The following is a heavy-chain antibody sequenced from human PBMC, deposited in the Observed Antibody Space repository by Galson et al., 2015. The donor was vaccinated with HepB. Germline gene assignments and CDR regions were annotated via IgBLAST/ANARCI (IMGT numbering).Heavy chain of an antibody. D-gene: IGHD2-2*01. CDR3: ARILGYCSSTSCHANPFDP. CDR1: GGTFSSYA. CDR2: IIPIFGTA. V-gene: IGHV1-69*13. Sequence: SVKVSCKASGGTFSSYAISWVRQAPGQGLEWMGGIIPIFGTANYAQKFQGRVTITADESTSTAYMELSSLRSEDTAVYYCARILGYCSSTSCHANPFDPWGQGTLVTVSS. J-gene: IGHJ5*02.